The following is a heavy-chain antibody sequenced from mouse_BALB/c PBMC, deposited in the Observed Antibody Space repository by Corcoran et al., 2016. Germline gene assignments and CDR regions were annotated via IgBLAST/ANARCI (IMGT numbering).Heavy chain of an antibody. Sequence: QVQLQQSGAELMKPGASVKISCKATGYTFSSYWIEWVKQRPGHGLEWIGEILPGSGSTNYNEKFKGKATFTAATSSNTAYMQLSSLTSEDSAVYYCASYYRYPAWFAYWGQGTLVTVSA. CDR2: ILPGSGST. D-gene: IGHD2-14*01. CDR1: GYTFSSYW. J-gene: IGHJ3*01. V-gene: IGHV1-9*01. CDR3: ASYYRYPAWFAY.